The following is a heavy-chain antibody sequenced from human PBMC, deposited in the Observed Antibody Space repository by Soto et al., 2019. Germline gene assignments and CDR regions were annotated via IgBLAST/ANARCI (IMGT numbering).Heavy chain of an antibody. CDR2: IWSDGINK. CDR3: AREVAVAGAPPGVAFGF. Sequence: PGGSLRLSCAASAFTLSNYGMHWVRQAPGKGLEWVAIIWSDGINKYYADSVNGRFAISRDNSENTLYLQMNSLRAEDTAVYYCAREVAVAGAPPGVAFGFWGQGIVVTVS. CDR1: AFTLSNYG. J-gene: IGHJ3*01. D-gene: IGHD6-19*01. V-gene: IGHV3-33*01.